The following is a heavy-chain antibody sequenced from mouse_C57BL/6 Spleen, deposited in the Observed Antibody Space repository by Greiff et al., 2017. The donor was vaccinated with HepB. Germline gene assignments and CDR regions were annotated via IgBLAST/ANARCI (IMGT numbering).Heavy chain of an antibody. J-gene: IGHJ1*03. Sequence: EVQLVESGPVLVKPGASVKMSCKASGYTFTDYYMNWVKQSHGKSLEWIGVINPYNGGTSYNQKFKGKATLTVDKSSSTAYMELNSLTSEDSAVYYCARSPYDYDWYFDVWGTGTTVTVSS. V-gene: IGHV1-19*01. D-gene: IGHD2-4*01. CDR3: ARSPYDYDWYFDV. CDR2: INPYNGGT. CDR1: GYTFTDYY.